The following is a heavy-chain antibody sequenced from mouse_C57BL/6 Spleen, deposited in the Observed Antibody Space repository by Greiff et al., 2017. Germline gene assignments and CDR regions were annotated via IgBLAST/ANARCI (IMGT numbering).Heavy chain of an antibody. CDR3: ARGHYYGSSSYYFDY. D-gene: IGHD1-1*01. J-gene: IGHJ2*01. Sequence: VQLQQSGPELVKPGASVKMSCKASGYTFTDYNMHWVKQSPGKSLEWIGYINPNNGGTSYNQKFKGKATLTVNKSSSTAYMELRSLTSEDSAVYYCARGHYYGSSSYYFDYWGQGTTLTVSS. V-gene: IGHV1-22*01. CDR2: INPNNGGT. CDR1: GYTFTDYN.